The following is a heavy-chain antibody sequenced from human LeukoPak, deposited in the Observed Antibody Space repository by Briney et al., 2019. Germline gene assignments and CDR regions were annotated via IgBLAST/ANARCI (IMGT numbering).Heavy chain of an antibody. Sequence: PSETLSLTCAVYGGSFSGYYWSWIRQSPGKGLEWIGEINHSGSTNYNPSLKSRVTISVDTSKNQFSLKLSSVTVADTAVYYCASGRGIAAAGKVSGWFDPWGQGTLVTVSS. CDR3: ASGRGIAAAGKVSGWFDP. J-gene: IGHJ5*02. CDR1: GGSFSGYY. V-gene: IGHV4-34*01. D-gene: IGHD6-13*01. CDR2: INHSGST.